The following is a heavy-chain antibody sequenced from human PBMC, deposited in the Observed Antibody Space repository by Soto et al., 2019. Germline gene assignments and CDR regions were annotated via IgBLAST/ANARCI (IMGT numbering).Heavy chain of an antibody. CDR2: IGRREDPS. CDR3: ARFVGGGSLSQDLDY. Sequence: QVQLVESGGGLVKPGEALRLSCTAPGFTFSDYYMVWIRQFPGRGLEWVAAIGRREDPSYYIDSVKGRCTISRDNGKNSLCLQMNSLSGEDTAIYHCARFVGGGSLSQDLDYWGPGSLVTVSS. V-gene: IGHV3-11*01. J-gene: IGHJ4*02. CDR1: GFTFSDYY. D-gene: IGHD1-26*01.